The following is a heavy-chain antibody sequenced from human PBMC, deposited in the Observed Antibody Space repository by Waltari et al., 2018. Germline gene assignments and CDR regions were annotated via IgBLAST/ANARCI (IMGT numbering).Heavy chain of an antibody. J-gene: IGHJ6*03. CDR2: INAGNGNT. D-gene: IGHD3-3*01. CDR1: GYTFTSYA. Sequence: QVQLVQSGAEVKKPGASVKVSCKASGYTFTSYAMHWVRQAPGQRLEWMGWINAGNGNTKYSQEFQGGVTITRDTSASTAYMELSSLRSEDMAVYYCAREARFWSGSNYYMDVWGKGTTVTVSS. CDR3: AREARFWSGSNYYMDV. V-gene: IGHV1-3*03.